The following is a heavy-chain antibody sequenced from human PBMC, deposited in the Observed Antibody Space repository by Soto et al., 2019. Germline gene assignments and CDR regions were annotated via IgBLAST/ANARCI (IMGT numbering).Heavy chain of an antibody. V-gene: IGHV3-30*18. D-gene: IGHD2-21*02. CDR2: ISYDGSNN. Sequence: QVQLVESGGGVVQPGRSLRLSCAASGFTFSSYGMHWVRQAPGKGLEWVAIISYDGSNNYYADSVKGRFTISRDNSKNSLYLLSNSLRAEDTAVYYCAKGQVTVVTPGHFQHWGQGTLVTVSS. J-gene: IGHJ1*01. CDR1: GFTFSSYG. CDR3: AKGQVTVVTPGHFQH.